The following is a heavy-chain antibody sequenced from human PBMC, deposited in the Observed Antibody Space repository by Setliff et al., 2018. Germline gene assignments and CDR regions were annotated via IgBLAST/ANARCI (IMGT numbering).Heavy chain of an antibody. CDR1: GGTFSSYA. CDR3: ARDVFPVVTMVRGPSSDAFDI. CDR2: IIPILGIA. J-gene: IGHJ3*02. V-gene: IGHV1-69*10. D-gene: IGHD3-10*01. Sequence: VASVKVSCKASGGTFSSYAISWVRQAPGQGLEWMGGIIPILGIANYAQKFQGRVTITADESTSTAYMELSSLRSEDTAVYYCARDVFPVVTMVRGPSSDAFDIWGQGTMVTVSS.